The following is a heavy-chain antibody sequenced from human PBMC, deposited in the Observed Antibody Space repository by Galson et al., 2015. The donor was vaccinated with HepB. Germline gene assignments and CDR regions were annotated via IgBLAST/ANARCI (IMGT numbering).Heavy chain of an antibody. CDR1: GFTFSDFG. Sequence: SLRLSCAASGFTFSDFGMHWVRQAPGKGLQWLSFISSSSRTISYAEPVKGRFTISRDNALNSLYLQMNSLIAEDTAVYYCAKHLGRGYSSIDYWGQGTPVTVSS. J-gene: IGHJ4*02. CDR3: AKHLGRGYSSIDY. CDR2: ISSSSRTI. V-gene: IGHV3-48*01. D-gene: IGHD4-23*01.